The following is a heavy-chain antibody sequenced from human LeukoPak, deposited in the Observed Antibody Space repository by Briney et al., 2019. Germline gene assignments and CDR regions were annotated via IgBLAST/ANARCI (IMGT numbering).Heavy chain of an antibody. Sequence: PGGSLRLSCAAPGFIFDNYAIHWVRQALGKGLEWVSLISGDGGSTFYADSVRGRFTISRDNTRKSLSLQMSSLRSEDTALYYCARESETSGWYDYWGQGTLVTVSS. D-gene: IGHD6-19*01. CDR2: ISGDGGST. CDR1: GFIFDNYA. CDR3: ARESETSGWYDY. V-gene: IGHV3-43*02. J-gene: IGHJ4*02.